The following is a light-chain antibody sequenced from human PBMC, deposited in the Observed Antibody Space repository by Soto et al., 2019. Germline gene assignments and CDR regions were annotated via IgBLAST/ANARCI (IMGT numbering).Light chain of an antibody. Sequence: QSVLTQPASVSGSPGQSITISCTGTTSDVGGYNYVSWYQQHPGKVPKLLIHEVSNRPSGVSNRFSGSKSGNTASLTISGLQAEAEADYYSLSKTSSSPYVFGTGTKLTVL. V-gene: IGLV2-14*01. CDR2: EVS. J-gene: IGLJ1*01. CDR3: LSKTSSSPYV. CDR1: TSDVGGYNY.